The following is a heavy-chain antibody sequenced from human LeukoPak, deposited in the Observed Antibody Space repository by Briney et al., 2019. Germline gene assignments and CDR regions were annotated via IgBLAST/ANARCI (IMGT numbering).Heavy chain of an antibody. J-gene: IGHJ5*02. Sequence: GGSPRLSCAASGFTFSSYWMHWVRQAPGKGLVWVSRINTDGSRTSYADPVKGRFTISRDNAKNTLFLQMNSLRAEDTAVYYCARVRSGSYNWFDPWGQGTLVTVSS. CDR1: GFTFSSYW. D-gene: IGHD1-26*01. V-gene: IGHV3-74*01. CDR3: ARVRSGSYNWFDP. CDR2: INTDGSRT.